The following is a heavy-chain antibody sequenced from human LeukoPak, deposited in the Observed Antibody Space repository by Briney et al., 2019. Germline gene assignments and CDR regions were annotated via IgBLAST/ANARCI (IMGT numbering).Heavy chain of an antibody. J-gene: IGHJ4*02. D-gene: IGHD7-27*01. Sequence: GGSLRLSCAASGFTFSSYDMSWVRQAPGKGLEWVSSISGSGGGTNYADSVKGRFTISRDNSKNTVYLQMKSLRAEDTAVYFCAKVLTGSQDYWGQGTLVTVSS. CDR1: GFTFSSYD. V-gene: IGHV3-23*01. CDR3: AKVLTGSQDY. CDR2: ISGSGGGT.